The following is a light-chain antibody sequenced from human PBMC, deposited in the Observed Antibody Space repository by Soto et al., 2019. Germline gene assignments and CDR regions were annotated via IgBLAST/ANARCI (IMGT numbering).Light chain of an antibody. CDR2: DAS. V-gene: IGKV3-11*01. CDR3: QQRSNWIT. Sequence: EIVLTQSPATLSLSPGERATLSCRASQSVSRYLAWYQQKPGQAPRLLIYDASNRATGIPARFSGSGSGTDFTLTISSLEPEYFAVYYCQQRSNWITFGQGTRLEIE. CDR1: QSVSRY. J-gene: IGKJ5*01.